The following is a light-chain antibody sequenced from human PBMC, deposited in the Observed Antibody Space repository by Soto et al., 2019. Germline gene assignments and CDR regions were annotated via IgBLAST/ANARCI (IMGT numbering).Light chain of an antibody. Sequence: IVLTQCPCTLSVSPGDRGTLSCRASQCLXSNFAWYQAKPGQAPRVLTVGASTRATGSPARLSGSGSATEFTPTISSLQPEDGDNYYLQQYYRDTRTFGQGTKVDIK. CDR1: QCLXSN. V-gene: IGKV3-15*01. J-gene: IGKJ1*01. CDR3: QQYYRDTRT. CDR2: GAS.